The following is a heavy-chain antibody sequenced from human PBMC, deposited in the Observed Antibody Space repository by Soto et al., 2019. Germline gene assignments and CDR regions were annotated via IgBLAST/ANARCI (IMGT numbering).Heavy chain of an antibody. Sequence: QVQMQESGPGLVKPSQTLYLTCSVSGGSIIDSGSFYWNWIRQHPGKGLEWIGYIYYSGSTYYNRSLKSRATISLDTSKNQFSLKLTSVTAADTAIYYCARGEVVDSNGFDPWGQGTLVTVSS. CDR3: ARGEVVDSNGFDP. J-gene: IGHJ5*02. CDR2: IYYSGST. CDR1: GGSIIDSGSFY. D-gene: IGHD2-15*01. V-gene: IGHV4-31*03.